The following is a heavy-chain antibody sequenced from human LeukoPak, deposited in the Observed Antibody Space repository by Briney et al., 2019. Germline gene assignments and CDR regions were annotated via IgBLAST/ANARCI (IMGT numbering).Heavy chain of an antibody. CDR2: INPNSGGT. Sequence: ASVKVSCKASGYTFTGYYMHWVRQAPGQGLEWMGWINPNSGGTNYAQKFQGRVTMTRDTSISTAYMELSRLRSDATAVYYCAGVAAAGTANWFDPWGQGTLVTVSS. V-gene: IGHV1-2*02. CDR1: GYTFTGYY. J-gene: IGHJ5*02. CDR3: AGVAAAGTANWFDP. D-gene: IGHD6-13*01.